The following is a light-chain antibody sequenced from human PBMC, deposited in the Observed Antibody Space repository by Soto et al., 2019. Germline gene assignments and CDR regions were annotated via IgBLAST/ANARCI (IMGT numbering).Light chain of an antibody. CDR1: QSISRY. V-gene: IGKV1-39*01. CDR3: HQTDTTKWK. J-gene: IGKJ1*01. Sequence: DIQMTQSPSSLSASVGDRVTITCRASQSISRYLNWYQQKPGKAPKLLIYTASYLQSGVPSRFSGSGSGTDLTLTISSLQPEDFATYYCHQTDTTKWKFGKGTKVEIQ. CDR2: TAS.